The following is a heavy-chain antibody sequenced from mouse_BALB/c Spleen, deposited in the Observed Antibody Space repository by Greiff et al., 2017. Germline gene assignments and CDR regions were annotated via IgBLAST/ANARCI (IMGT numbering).Heavy chain of an antibody. J-gene: IGHJ4*01. CDR2: IWSGGST. CDR3: ARPSTVDAMDY. CDR1: GFSLTSYG. V-gene: IGHV2-4-1*01. D-gene: IGHD1-1*01. Sequence: VQLKESGPGLVQPSQSLSITCTVSGFSLTSYGVHWVRQSPGKGLEWLGVIWSGGSTDYNAAFISRLSISKDNSKSQVFFKMNSLQADDTAIYYCARPSTVDAMDYWGQGTSVTVSS.